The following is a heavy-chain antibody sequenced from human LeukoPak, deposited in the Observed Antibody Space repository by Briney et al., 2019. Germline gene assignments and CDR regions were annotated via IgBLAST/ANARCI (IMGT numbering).Heavy chain of an antibody. CDR3: ARPISTYYYDSSGYYHSYYFDY. CDR2: IKQDGSEK. D-gene: IGHD3-22*01. J-gene: IGHJ4*02. Sequence: PGGSLRLFCAASGFTLSSYWMSWVRQAPGKGLEWVANIKQDGSEKYYVDSVKGRFTISRDNAKNSLYLQMNSLRAEDTAVYYCARPISTYYYDSSGYYHSYYFDYWGQGTLVTVSS. CDR1: GFTLSSYW. V-gene: IGHV3-7*03.